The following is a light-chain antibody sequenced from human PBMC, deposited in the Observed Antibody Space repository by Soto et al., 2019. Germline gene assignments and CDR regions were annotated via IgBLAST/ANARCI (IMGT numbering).Light chain of an antibody. CDR2: GAS. V-gene: IGKV3-20*01. J-gene: IGKJ2*03. CDR3: QQYGRSPYS. CDR1: QSVSSTY. Sequence: EIVLTQSPGTLSVSPGERVTLSCRASQSVSSTYLAWYQQKPGQAPRLLIYGASSRAIGIPDRFSGSGSGTDFPLAISRLEPEDSAVYYCQQYGRSPYSFGHGTKLEIK.